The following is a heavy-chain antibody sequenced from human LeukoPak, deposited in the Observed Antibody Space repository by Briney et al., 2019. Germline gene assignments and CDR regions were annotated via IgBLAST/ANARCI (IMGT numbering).Heavy chain of an antibody. CDR2: IKQDGSEK. D-gene: IGHD2/OR15-2a*01. CDR3: ASTTISPVGGMDV. V-gene: IGHV3-7*05. Sequence: GGSLRLSCAASGFTFSSYWMSWVRQAPGKGLEWVANIKQDGSEKYYVDSVKGRFTISRDSAKNSLYLRVNSLRAEDTAVYYCASTTISPVGGMDVWGQGTTVTVSS. CDR1: GFTFSSYW. J-gene: IGHJ6*02.